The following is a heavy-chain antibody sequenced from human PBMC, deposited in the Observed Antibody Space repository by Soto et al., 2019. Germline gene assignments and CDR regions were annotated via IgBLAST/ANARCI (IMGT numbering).Heavy chain of an antibody. CDR3: VRDGGYVYGNMYYFDF. CDR1: GYTFTGYY. D-gene: IGHD2-8*01. Sequence: ASVKVSCKASGYTFTGYYIHWVRQAPGQGLKWMGWINPKSADTKYAERFQGRVTMTLDTSSSTPYMELSRLTSDDTAVYYCVRDGGYVYGNMYYFDFWGQGTLVTVSS. V-gene: IGHV1-2*02. J-gene: IGHJ4*02. CDR2: INPKSADT.